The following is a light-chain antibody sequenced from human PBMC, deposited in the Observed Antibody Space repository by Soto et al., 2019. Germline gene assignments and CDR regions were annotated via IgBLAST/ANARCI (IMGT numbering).Light chain of an antibody. J-gene: IGKJ2*01. Sequence: DIQMTQSPSSLSASVGDRVTITCRASESISTYLNWYQQQPGKAPELLVFAASSLQSGVPSRFSASGSAPDFTLPISSLQPEDFATYFCQQGYSSPYIFGQGTKLE. V-gene: IGKV1-39*01. CDR3: QQGYSSPYI. CDR1: ESISTY. CDR2: AAS.